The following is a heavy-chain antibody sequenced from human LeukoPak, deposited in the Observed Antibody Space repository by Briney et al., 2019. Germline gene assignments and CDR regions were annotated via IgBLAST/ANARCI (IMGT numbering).Heavy chain of an antibody. J-gene: IGHJ4*02. V-gene: IGHV1-2*02. Sequence: ASVKVSCKVSGYTFTDYYMHWVRQAPGQGLEWMAWINLKSGGTRCAQKFQGRVTMTRDTSTSTAFMEVSGLRSDDTAVYYCARDYDGYDDYRKWDYWGQGTLVTVSS. D-gene: IGHD4-17*01. CDR3: ARDYDGYDDYRKWDY. CDR2: INLKSGGT. CDR1: GYTFTDYY.